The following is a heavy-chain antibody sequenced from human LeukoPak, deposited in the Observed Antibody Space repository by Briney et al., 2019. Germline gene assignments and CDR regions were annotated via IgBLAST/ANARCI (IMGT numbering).Heavy chain of an antibody. D-gene: IGHD6-19*01. Sequence: GGSLRLSCAASGFTFSSYEMNWVREAPGEGLGWVSYISSGSTIYDADSVKGRFTISRDNAKNSLYLQMNSLRAEDTAVYYCARESIAVAGAPFDYWGQGTLVTVSS. J-gene: IGHJ4*02. CDR1: GFTFSSYE. CDR3: ARESIAVAGAPFDY. CDR2: ISSGSTI. V-gene: IGHV3-48*03.